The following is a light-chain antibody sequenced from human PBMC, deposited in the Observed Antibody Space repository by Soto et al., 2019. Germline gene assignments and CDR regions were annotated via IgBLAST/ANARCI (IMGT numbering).Light chain of an antibody. CDR2: GAS. Sequence: EIVLTQSPGTLSLSPGERATLSCMASQSVSSSYLAWYQQKPGQAPRLLIYGASSRATGIPDRFSGSGSGTDFTLTISRLEPEDFAVYYCQQYGRSITFGQGTRLEI. J-gene: IGKJ5*01. V-gene: IGKV3-20*01. CDR3: QQYGRSIT. CDR1: QSVSSSY.